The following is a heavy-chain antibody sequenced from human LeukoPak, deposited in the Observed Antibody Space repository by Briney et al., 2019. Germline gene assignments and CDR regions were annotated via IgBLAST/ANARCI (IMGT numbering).Heavy chain of an antibody. CDR1: GFTVSSNY. V-gene: IGHV3-53*01. J-gene: IGHJ3*02. CDR3: ARDGGVFADAFDI. CDR2: IYSGGST. Sequence: GGSLRLSCAASGFTVSSNYMSWVRQAPGKGLEWVSVIYSGGSTYYADSVKGRFTISRDNSKNTLYLQMNSLRAEDTAVYYCARDGGVFADAFDIWGQGTMVTVSS. D-gene: IGHD2-8*02.